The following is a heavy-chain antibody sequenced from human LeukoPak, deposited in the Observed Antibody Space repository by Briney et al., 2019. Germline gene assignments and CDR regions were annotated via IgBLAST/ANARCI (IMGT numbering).Heavy chain of an antibody. CDR2: INAGNGNT. D-gene: IGHD6-13*01. V-gene: IGHV1-3*01. CDR3: ARCSSSCFSVDY. J-gene: IGHJ4*02. Sequence: ASVKVSCKASGYTFTNYAMHWVRQAPGRRLEWMGWINAGNGNTKYSQRFQGRVTITRDTSASTTDMELSSLISEDTAIYYCARCSSSCFSVDYWGQGTLVTVSS. CDR1: GYTFTNYA.